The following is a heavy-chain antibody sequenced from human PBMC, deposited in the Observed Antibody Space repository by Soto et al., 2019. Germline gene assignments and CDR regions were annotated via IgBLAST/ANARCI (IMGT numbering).Heavy chain of an antibody. Sequence: ASVKVSCKASGYTFTGYYMHWVRQAPGQGLEWMGWINPNSGGTNYAQKFQGRVTMTRDTSISTAYMELSRLRSDDTAVYYCARDRVRGVNLYYYYGMGVWGQGTTVTVSS. V-gene: IGHV1-2*02. J-gene: IGHJ6*02. CDR2: INPNSGGT. CDR1: GYTFTGYY. CDR3: ARDRVRGVNLYYYYGMGV. D-gene: IGHD3-10*01.